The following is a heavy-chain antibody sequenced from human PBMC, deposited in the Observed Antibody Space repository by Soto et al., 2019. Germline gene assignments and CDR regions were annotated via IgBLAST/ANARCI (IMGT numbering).Heavy chain of an antibody. CDR2: LYNDERT. J-gene: IGHJ4*02. CDR3: AREPLAHSYFDF. Sequence: KTSETLSLTCTVSGDSVSSHYWSWIRQPAGKGLEWLGRLYNDERTNYNPSLKSRVTMSMDTPKNQFSLKLTSVTATDSAVYFCAREPLAHSYFDFWGQGILVTVSS. V-gene: IGHV4-4*07. CDR1: GDSVSSHY.